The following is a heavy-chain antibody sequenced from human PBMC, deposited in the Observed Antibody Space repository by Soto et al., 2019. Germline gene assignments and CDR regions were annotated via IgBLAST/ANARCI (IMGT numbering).Heavy chain of an antibody. V-gene: IGHV1-2*02. CDR2: INPSSGGT. CDR1: GYPFTGPY. Sequence: WASVKVSCKASGYPFTGPYIYWVRQAPGQGLEWMGWINPSSGGTEFAEKFQGRVTVTRDTSIRTVFLELNSLTSDDTGVYFCARDFRTYSHGADVWGQGTAVTVSS. CDR3: ARDFRTYSHGADV. J-gene: IGHJ6*02. D-gene: IGHD5-18*01.